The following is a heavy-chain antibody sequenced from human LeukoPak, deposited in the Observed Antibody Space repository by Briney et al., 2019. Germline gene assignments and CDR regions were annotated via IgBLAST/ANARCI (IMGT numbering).Heavy chain of an antibody. Sequence: PSETLSLTCAVSGYSISSGYYWGWIRPPPGKGLEWIGIIYHSGSTYYNPSLKSRVTISVDTSKNQFSLKLSSVTAADTAVYYCARDLEYSSSSSSAAFDYWGQGTLVTVSS. CDR2: IYHSGST. V-gene: IGHV4-38-2*01. CDR1: GYSISSGYY. D-gene: IGHD6-6*01. J-gene: IGHJ4*02. CDR3: ARDLEYSSSSSSAAFDY.